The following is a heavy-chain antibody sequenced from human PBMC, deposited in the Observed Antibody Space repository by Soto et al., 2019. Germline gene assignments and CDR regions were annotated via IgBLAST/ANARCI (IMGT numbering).Heavy chain of an antibody. CDR2: IYYSGST. V-gene: IGHV4-31*02. CDR3: AGLKFGELLYQFDYYYYYGMDV. J-gene: IGHJ6*02. Sequence: PSETLCLTWTVSGGSISGGGYYWSWIRQHPGKGLEWIGYIYYSGSTYYNPSLKSRVTISVDTSKNQFSLKLSSVTAADTAVYYCAGLKFGELLYQFDYYYYYGMDVWGQGTTVTVSS. CDR1: GGSISGGGYY. D-gene: IGHD3-10*01.